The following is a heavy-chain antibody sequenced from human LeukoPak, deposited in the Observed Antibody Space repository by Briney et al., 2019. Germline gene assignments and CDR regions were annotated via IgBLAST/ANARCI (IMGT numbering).Heavy chain of an antibody. CDR2: ISGSGGST. V-gene: IGHV3-23*01. D-gene: IGHD3-10*01. CDR3: AKVADKYYYGSGSYSIFDY. J-gene: IGHJ4*02. CDR1: GFTFSTYW. Sequence: GGSLRLSCAASGFTFSTYWMSWVRQAPGKGLEWVSAISGSGGSTYYADSVKGRFTISRDNSKNTLYLQMNSLRAEDTAVYYCAKVADKYYYGSGSYSIFDYWGQGTLVTVSS.